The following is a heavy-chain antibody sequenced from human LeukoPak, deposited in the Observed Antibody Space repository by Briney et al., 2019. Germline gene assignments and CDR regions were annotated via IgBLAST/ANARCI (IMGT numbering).Heavy chain of an antibody. CDR3: ATIVVPAANDYFYMDV. D-gene: IGHD2-2*01. J-gene: IGHJ6*03. CDR1: GGSIRSGSHY. CDR2: IYTSGST. Sequence: SQTMSLTCTVSGGSIRSGSHYWTWIRQPAGKGLEWIGRIYTSGSTNYNPSLKSRVTISVDTSKNQFSLKLSSVTAADTAVYYCATIVVPAANDYFYMDVWGKGTTVTVSS. V-gene: IGHV4-61*02.